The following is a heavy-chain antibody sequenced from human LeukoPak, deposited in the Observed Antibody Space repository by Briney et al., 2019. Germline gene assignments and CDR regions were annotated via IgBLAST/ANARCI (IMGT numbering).Heavy chain of an antibody. CDR3: AREGYDSSGYGVPGY. Sequence: SQTLSLTCAISGDSVSSNNVAWNWIRQSPSRGLEWLGRAYYRSKWQIDYAVSMTGRITINPDTSKNQFSLQLSSVTAADTAVYYCAREGYDSSGYGVPGYWGQGTLVTVSS. CDR2: AYYRSKWQI. V-gene: IGHV6-1*01. J-gene: IGHJ4*02. D-gene: IGHD3-22*01. CDR1: GDSVSSNNVA.